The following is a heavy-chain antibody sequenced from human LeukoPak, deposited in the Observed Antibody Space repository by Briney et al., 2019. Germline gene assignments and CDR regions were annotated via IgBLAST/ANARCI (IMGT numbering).Heavy chain of an antibody. CDR1: GGSISSYY. CDR3: ARVGWSYYYFDY. J-gene: IGHJ4*02. Sequence: SETLSLTCTVSGGSISSYYWSWIQQPPGKGLEWIGYIYYSGSTNYNPSLKSRVTISVDTSKNQFSLKLSSVTAADTAVYYCARVGWSYYYFDYWGQGTLVTVSS. D-gene: IGHD1-26*01. CDR2: IYYSGST. V-gene: IGHV4-59*01.